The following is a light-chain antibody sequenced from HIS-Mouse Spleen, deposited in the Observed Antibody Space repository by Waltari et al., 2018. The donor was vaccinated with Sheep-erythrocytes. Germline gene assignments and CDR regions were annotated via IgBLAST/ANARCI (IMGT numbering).Light chain of an antibody. J-gene: IGKJ3*01. V-gene: IGKV1-6*01. CDR1: QGIRND. Sequence: AIQMTQSPSSLSASVGDRVTITCRASQGIRNDLGWYQQKPGKAPKLLIYAASSLQSGVPSRFSGSGSGTDFTLTISSLQPEDIATYYCQQYDNLFTFGPGTKVDIK. CDR2: AAS. CDR3: QQYDNLFT.